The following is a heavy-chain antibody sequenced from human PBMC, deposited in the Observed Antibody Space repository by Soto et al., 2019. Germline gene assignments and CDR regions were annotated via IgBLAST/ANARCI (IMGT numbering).Heavy chain of an antibody. CDR3: TRALSGYYTFDS. D-gene: IGHD3-22*01. Sequence: GGSLRLSCTASGFTFGDCAMSWFRQAPGKGLEWVSFIRSKGYGGTTEYAASVKGRFTISRDDSKSIAYLQMNSLKTEDTAVYYCTRALSGYYTFDSWGQGTLVTVYS. J-gene: IGHJ4*02. CDR1: GFTFGDCA. CDR2: IRSKGYGGTT. V-gene: IGHV3-49*03.